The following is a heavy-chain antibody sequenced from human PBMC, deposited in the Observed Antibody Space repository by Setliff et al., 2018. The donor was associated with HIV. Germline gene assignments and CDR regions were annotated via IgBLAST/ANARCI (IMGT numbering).Heavy chain of an antibody. Sequence: SETLSLTCTVSGGSISSHYWSWIRQPPGKGLEWIGYMFYYGRSNYNPSLKSRATISVDASKNRFSLKLRSVTAADTAVYYCARGNPLRWNAFAFDIWGQGTMVTVSS. CDR3: ARGNPLRWNAFAFDI. D-gene: IGHD3-16*01. V-gene: IGHV4-59*11. CDR2: MFYYGRS. J-gene: IGHJ3*02. CDR1: GGSISSHY.